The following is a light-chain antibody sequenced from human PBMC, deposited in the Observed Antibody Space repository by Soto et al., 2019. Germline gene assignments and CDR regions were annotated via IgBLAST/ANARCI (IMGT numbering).Light chain of an antibody. J-gene: IGKJ1*01. CDR1: QSISSW. Sequence: DIQMPQSTSTVSASLGDRFTITCLASQSISSWLAWYQQKPGKAPKLLIYKASSLESGVPSRFSGSGSGTEFTLTISSLQPDDFATYYCQQDNSYSRTFGQGTKVDTK. V-gene: IGKV1-5*03. CDR3: QQDNSYSRT. CDR2: KAS.